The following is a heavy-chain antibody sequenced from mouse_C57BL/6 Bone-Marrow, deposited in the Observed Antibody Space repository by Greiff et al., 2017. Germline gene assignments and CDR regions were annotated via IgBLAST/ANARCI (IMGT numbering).Heavy chain of an antibody. Sequence: EVQLQQSGTVLARPGASVKMSCKTSGYTFTSYWMHWVKQRPGQGLEWIGAIDPGNSDTSYNQKFKGKAKLTAVTSASTAYMELSSLTNEDSAVYYCTRHLTTVGDYAMDYWGQGTSVTVSS. V-gene: IGHV1-5*01. CDR2: IDPGNSDT. CDR3: TRHLTTVGDYAMDY. D-gene: IGHD1-1*01. J-gene: IGHJ4*01. CDR1: GYTFTSYW.